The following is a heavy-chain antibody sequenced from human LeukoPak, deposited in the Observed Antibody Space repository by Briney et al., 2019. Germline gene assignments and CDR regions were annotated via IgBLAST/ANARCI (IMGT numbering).Heavy chain of an antibody. V-gene: IGHV3-48*03. CDR3: ARDLGYCTSTSCYSLYGMDV. CDR1: GYTFISYE. J-gene: IGHJ6*04. Sequence: GGSLRLSCAASGYTFISYEMNRVRQAPGKGLEWVSYISSSGSTIYYVDSVKGRFTISRDNAKNSLYLQMNSLRAEDTAVYYCARDLGYCTSTSCYSLYGMDVWGKGTTVTVSS. CDR2: ISSSGSTI. D-gene: IGHD2-2*02.